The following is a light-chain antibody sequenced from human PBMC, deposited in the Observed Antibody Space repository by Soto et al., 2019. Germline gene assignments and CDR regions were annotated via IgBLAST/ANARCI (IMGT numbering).Light chain of an antibody. CDR2: WAS. V-gene: IGKV4-1*01. CDR3: QQYHTTPNT. J-gene: IGKJ2*01. CDR1: QNLLFSSNNKNS. Sequence: VMTQSPDSLAVSLGERAAIDCKSSQNLLFSSNNKNSLAWYQQKPGQPPKLLIYWASTRESGAPDRFSGSGSGRDFTLTISSLQAEDVAVYYCQQYHTTPNTFGQGTKVEIK.